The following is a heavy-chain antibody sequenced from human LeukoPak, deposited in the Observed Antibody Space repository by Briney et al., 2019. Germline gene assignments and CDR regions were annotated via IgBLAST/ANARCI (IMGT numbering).Heavy chain of an antibody. CDR3: ARVSSSWRLFDY. CDR1: GFTVSGNY. Sequence: GGSQRLSCAASGFTVSGNYMSWVRQAPGKGLEWVSVIYSGGSSYYADSVKGRFTISRDNSKNTLYLQMNSLRAEDTAVYYCARVSSSWRLFDYWGQGTLVTVSS. V-gene: IGHV3-66*01. CDR2: IYSGGSS. J-gene: IGHJ4*02. D-gene: IGHD6-13*01.